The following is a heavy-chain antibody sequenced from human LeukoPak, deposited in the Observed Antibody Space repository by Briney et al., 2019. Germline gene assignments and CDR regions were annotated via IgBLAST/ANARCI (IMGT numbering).Heavy chain of an antibody. J-gene: IGHJ4*02. V-gene: IGHV4-34*01. CDR1: GGSFSGYY. D-gene: IGHD5-12*01. Sequence: SETLSLTCAVYGGSFSGYYWSWIRQPPGKGLEWIGEINHSGSTNYNPSLKSRVTISVDTSKNQFSLKLSSVTAADTAVYYCARGDSGYNRFPPFFDYGGQGTLVTVSS. CDR2: INHSGST. CDR3: ARGDSGYNRFPPFFDY.